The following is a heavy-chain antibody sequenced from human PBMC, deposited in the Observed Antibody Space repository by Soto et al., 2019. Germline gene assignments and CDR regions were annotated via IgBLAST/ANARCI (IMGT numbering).Heavy chain of an antibody. CDR3: AREGPPRLN. J-gene: IGHJ4*02. CDR2: IRAYNGNT. D-gene: IGHD2-21*01. CDR1: GYTFTSYG. V-gene: IGHV1-18*01. Sequence: QVQLVQSGAEVKKPGASVKVSCKASGYTFTSYGISWVRQAPGQGLEWMGWIRAYNGNTNYPQKLXGRVSMTTATSTSTVYLELRSLGSADTAVYYCAREGPPRLNWGTGTLVTVSS.